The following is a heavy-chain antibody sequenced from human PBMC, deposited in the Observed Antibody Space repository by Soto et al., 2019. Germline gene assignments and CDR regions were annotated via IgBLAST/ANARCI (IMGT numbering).Heavy chain of an antibody. Sequence: QVQLQESGPGLVKPSETLSLTCTVSGGSISSYHWSWIRQPPGKGLEWIGYIYYSGSTNYNPSLKSRVTISVDTSKNQFSLKLSSVTAADTAVYYCARLSIAARPGRVLGFDYWGQGTLVTVSS. J-gene: IGHJ4*02. CDR3: ARLSIAARPGRVLGFDY. CDR2: IYYSGST. D-gene: IGHD6-6*01. CDR1: GGSISSYH. V-gene: IGHV4-59*01.